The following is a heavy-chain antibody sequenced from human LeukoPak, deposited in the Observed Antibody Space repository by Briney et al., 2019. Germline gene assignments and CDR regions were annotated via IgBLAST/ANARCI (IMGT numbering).Heavy chain of an antibody. D-gene: IGHD4-17*01. J-gene: IGHJ4*02. CDR1: GGTFSSYA. CDR3: ARAPLHDYGDYCDY. CDR2: IIPIFGTA. Sequence: ASVKVSCKASGGTFSSYAISWVRQAPGQGLEWMGGIIPIFGTANYAQKLQGRVTMTTDTSTSTAYMELRSLRSDDTAVYYCARAPLHDYGDYCDYWGQGTLVTVSS. V-gene: IGHV1-69*05.